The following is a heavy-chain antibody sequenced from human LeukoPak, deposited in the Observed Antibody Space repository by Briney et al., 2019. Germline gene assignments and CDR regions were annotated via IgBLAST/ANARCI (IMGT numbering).Heavy chain of an antibody. CDR2: IYYSGST. J-gene: IGHJ6*03. CDR1: GGSISSYY. CDR3: ARTTEGGYTYGYFYYYYMDV. Sequence: SETLSLTCTVSGGSISSYYWSWIRQPPGKGLEWIGYIYYSGSTNYKSSLKSRVTISVDTSKNQFSLKLTSVTAADTAVYYCARTTEGGYTYGYFYYYYMDVWGKGTTVTISS. D-gene: IGHD5-18*01. V-gene: IGHV4-59*01.